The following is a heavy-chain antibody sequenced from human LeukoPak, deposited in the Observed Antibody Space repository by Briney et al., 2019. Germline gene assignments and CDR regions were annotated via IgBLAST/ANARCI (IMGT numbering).Heavy chain of an antibody. CDR1: GGSFNTYY. Sequence: SETLSLTCTVSGGSFNTYYWSWIRQPPGKGLEWIGYIYYSGSTNYNPSLKSRVTISVDTSKNQFSLKLSSVTAADTAVYYCARGSMSFSRYYFDYWGQGTLVTVSS. J-gene: IGHJ4*02. CDR2: IYYSGST. V-gene: IGHV4-59*01. CDR3: ARGSMSFSRYYFDY. D-gene: IGHD1-26*01.